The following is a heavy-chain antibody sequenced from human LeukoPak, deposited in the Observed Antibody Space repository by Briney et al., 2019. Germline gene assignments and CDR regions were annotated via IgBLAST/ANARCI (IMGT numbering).Heavy chain of an antibody. V-gene: IGHV1-2*02. J-gene: IGHJ3*02. CDR1: GYTFTGYH. Sequence: AAVTESCKASGYTFTGYHMHWVRQPPGQGLEWMGWINPNSGGTNYAQKFQGRVTTINVIYISTAYMELSRLRSDDTAVYYCARLQTYYYGSGSSRVAFDIGPGGTVDTVSS. D-gene: IGHD3-10*01. CDR2: INPNSGGT. CDR3: ARLQTYYYGSGSSRVAFDI.